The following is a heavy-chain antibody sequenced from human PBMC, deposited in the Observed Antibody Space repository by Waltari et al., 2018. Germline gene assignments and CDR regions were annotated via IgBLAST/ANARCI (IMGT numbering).Heavy chain of an antibody. CDR3: ARVPTYYGSGSYYNGYYYGMDV. Sequence: QVQLVQSGAEVKKPGSSVKVSCKASGGTFSSYAISWGRQAPGQGLEWMGGIIPIFGTANYAQKFQGRVTITTDESTSTAYMELSSLRSEDTAVYYCARVPTYYGSGSYYNGYYYGMDVWGQGTTVTVSS. V-gene: IGHV1-69*05. CDR1: GGTFSSYA. D-gene: IGHD3-10*01. CDR2: IIPIFGTA. J-gene: IGHJ6*02.